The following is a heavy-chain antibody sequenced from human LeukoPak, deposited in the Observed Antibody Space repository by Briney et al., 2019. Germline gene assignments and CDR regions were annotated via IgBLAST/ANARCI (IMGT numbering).Heavy chain of an antibody. J-gene: IGHJ3*02. CDR1: GFTFSGSA. V-gene: IGHV3-73*01. CDR2: IRSKTNNYAT. D-gene: IGHD2-21*01. Sequence: PGGSLRLSCAASGFTFSGSAMHWVRQASGKGLEWIGRIRSKTNNYATTYTASMKGRFTISRDDSKNTAYLQMNSLKTEDTAVYYCTRPRLAYCGGDCRPEAFDIWGQGTMVTVSS. CDR3: TRPRLAYCGGDCRPEAFDI.